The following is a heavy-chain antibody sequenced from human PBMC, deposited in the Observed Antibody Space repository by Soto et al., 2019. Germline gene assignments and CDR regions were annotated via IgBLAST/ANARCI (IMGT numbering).Heavy chain of an antibody. D-gene: IGHD1-1*01. V-gene: IGHV5-51*01. Sequence: GESLKISCKGSGCSFTSYWIGWVRQMPGKGLEWMGIIYPGDSDTRYSPSFQGQVTISADKSISTAYRQWSSLKASDTAMYYCARHQPRTMPEQRIDYWGQGTLVTVSS. CDR1: GCSFTSYW. J-gene: IGHJ4*02. CDR2: IYPGDSDT. CDR3: ARHQPRTMPEQRIDY.